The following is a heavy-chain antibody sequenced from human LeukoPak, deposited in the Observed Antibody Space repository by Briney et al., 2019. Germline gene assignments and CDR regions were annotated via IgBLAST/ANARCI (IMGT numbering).Heavy chain of an antibody. D-gene: IGHD4-17*01. CDR1: GYSISSGYY. CDR3: ARAGMTTVTTSFDY. CDR2: IYHSGST. J-gene: IGHJ4*02. V-gene: IGHV4-38-2*02. Sequence: PSETLSLTCTVSGYSISSGYYWGWIRQPPGKGLEWIGSIYHSGSTYYNPSLKSRVTISVDTSKNQFSLKLSSVTAADTAVYYCARAGMTTVTTSFDYWGQGTLVTVSS.